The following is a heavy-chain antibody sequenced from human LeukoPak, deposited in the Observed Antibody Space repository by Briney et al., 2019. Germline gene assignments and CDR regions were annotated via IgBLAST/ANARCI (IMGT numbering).Heavy chain of an antibody. D-gene: IGHD5-12*01. CDR2: IYTSGST. V-gene: IGHV4-4*07. J-gene: IGHJ4*02. Sequence: SETLSLTCTVSGGSISSYYWSWIRQPAGKGLEWIGRIYTSGSTNYNPSLKSRVTMSVDTSKNQFSLKLSSVTAADTAVYYCARLNSGYEDYYFDDWGQGTLVTVSS. CDR1: GGSISSYY. CDR3: ARLNSGYEDYYFDD.